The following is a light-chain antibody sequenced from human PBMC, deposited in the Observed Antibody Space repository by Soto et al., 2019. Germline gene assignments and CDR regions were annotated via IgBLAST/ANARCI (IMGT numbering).Light chain of an antibody. Sequence: SCTGTSSDIGVYNYVSWYQQHPGKAPKLMIYEVNNRPSGVSNRFSGSKSGNTASLTISGLQAEDEADYYCSSYTTSNTYVFGTGTKVTV. CDR2: EVN. CDR3: SSYTTSNTYV. J-gene: IGLJ1*01. V-gene: IGLV2-14*01. CDR1: SSDIGVYNY.